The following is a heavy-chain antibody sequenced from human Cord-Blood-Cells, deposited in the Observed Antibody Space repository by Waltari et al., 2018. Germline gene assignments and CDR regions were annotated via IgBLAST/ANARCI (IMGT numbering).Heavy chain of an antibody. D-gene: IGHD6-19*01. CDR1: GSTLTELS. J-gene: IGHJ3*02. V-gene: IGHV1-24*01. Sequence: QVQLVQSGDEVKKPGASVKVSCKVSGSTLTELSMHRVRQAPGKGLAWMGCLYPEADETIYEQKFQCVVTMTEDTSTDTAYMELSSLRSEDTAVYYCATSAGYSSGWYDDAFDIWGQGTMVTVSS. CDR2: LYPEADET. CDR3: ATSAGYSSGWYDDAFDI.